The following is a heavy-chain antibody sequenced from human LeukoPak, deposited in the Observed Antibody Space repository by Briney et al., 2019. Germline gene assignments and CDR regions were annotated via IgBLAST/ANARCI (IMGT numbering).Heavy chain of an antibody. V-gene: IGHV3-23*01. CDR1: GFTFSSYA. Sequence: GGSLRLSCAASGFTFSSYAMSWVRQAPGKGLEWVSAISGSGGSTYYADSVKGRFTISRDNSKNTLYLQMNSLRAEDTAVYYCAKDLRYSDPRTPATGYWGQGTLVTVSS. CDR2: ISGSGGST. J-gene: IGHJ4*02. CDR3: AKDLRYSDPRTPATGY. D-gene: IGHD5-18*01.